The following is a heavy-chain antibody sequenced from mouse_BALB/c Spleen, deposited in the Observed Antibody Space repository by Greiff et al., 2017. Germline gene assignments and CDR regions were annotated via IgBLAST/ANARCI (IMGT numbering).Heavy chain of an antibody. CDR1: GFTFSSYA. V-gene: IGHV5-6-5*01. J-gene: IGHJ2*01. D-gene: IGHD1-1*01. CDR3: ARYGGAPYYFDY. CDR2: ISSGGST. Sequence: EVKLVESGGGLVQPGGSLKLSCAASGFTFSSYAMSWVRQTPEKRLEWVASISSGGSTYYPDSVKGRFTISRDNARNILYLQMSSLRSEDTAMYYCARYGGAPYYFDYWGQGTTLTVSS.